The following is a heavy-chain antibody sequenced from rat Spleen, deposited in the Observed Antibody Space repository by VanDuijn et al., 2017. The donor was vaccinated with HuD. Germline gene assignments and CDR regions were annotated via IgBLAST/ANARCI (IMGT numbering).Heavy chain of an antibody. CDR2: ISTGGGIT. CDR3: ARHNYSSYWYFDF. D-gene: IGHD1-8*01. V-gene: IGHV5-25*01. J-gene: IGHJ1*01. Sequence: EVQLVESGGGLVQPGRSLKLSCAASGFTFSNYYMAWVRQAPTKGLEWVAYISTGGGITYYRDSVKGRFTISRDNAKSTLYLQMDSLRSEDTATYYCARHNYSSYWYFDFWGPGTMVTVSS. CDR1: GFTFSNYY.